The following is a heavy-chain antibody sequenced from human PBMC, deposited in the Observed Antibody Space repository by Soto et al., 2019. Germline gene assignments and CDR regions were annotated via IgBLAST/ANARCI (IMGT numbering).Heavy chain of an antibody. CDR2: IYYSGST. Sequence: QVQLQESGPGLVKPSQTLSLTCTVSGGSISSGDYYWSWIRQPPGKGLEWIGYIYYSGSTYYNPSLKSRVXXSXDXPKNQFSLKLSSVTAADTAVYYCARVGSSWPSNIDYWGQGTLVTVSS. J-gene: IGHJ4*02. D-gene: IGHD6-13*01. CDR3: ARVGSSWPSNIDY. CDR1: GGSISSGDYY. V-gene: IGHV4-30-4*01.